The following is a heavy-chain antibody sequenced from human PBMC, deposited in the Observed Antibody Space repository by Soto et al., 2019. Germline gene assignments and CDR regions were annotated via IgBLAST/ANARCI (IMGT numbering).Heavy chain of an antibody. CDR3: ARGLPRMTNRSWFDP. D-gene: IGHD4-17*01. Sequence: QVQLVESGGGVVQPGRSLRLSCAASGFTFSDYAIHWVRQAPGKGLEWVAVVSYDGSNKYYADSVKGRFSISRENSKNTLYLQMNSRRAEDTAVYYCARGLPRMTNRSWFDPWGQGTLVTVSS. CDR2: VSYDGSNK. J-gene: IGHJ5*02. V-gene: IGHV3-30-3*01. CDR1: GFTFSDYA.